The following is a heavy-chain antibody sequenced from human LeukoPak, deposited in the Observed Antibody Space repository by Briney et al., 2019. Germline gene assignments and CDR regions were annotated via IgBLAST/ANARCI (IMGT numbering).Heavy chain of an antibody. V-gene: IGHV4-59*01. D-gene: IGHD3-10*01. CDR2: IYYSGST. CDR3: ARVRYYYGMDV. J-gene: IGHJ6*02. CDR1: GGSISSYY. Sequence: PSETLSLTCIVSGGSISSYYWSWIRQPPGKGLEWIGYIYYSGSTNYNPSLKSRVTISVDTSKNQFSLKLSSVTAADTAVYYCARVRYYYGMDVWGQGTTVTVSS.